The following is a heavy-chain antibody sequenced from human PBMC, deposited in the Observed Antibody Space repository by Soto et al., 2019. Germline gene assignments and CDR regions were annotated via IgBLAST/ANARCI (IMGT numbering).Heavy chain of an antibody. Sequence: GGSLRLSCAASGFTFSSYAMHWVRQAPGKGLEWVAVISYDGSNKYYADSVKGRFTISRDNSKNTLYLQMNSLRAEDTAVYYCARDYYYGSGSYYNLRFDYWGQGTLVTVYS. CDR3: ARDYYYGSGSYYNLRFDY. J-gene: IGHJ4*02. CDR2: ISYDGSNK. V-gene: IGHV3-30-3*01. D-gene: IGHD3-10*01. CDR1: GFTFSSYA.